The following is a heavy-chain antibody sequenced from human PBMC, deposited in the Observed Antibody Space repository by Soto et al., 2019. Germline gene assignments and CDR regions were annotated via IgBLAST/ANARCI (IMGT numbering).Heavy chain of an antibody. Sequence: GGSLRLSCAASGFTVSSNYMSWVRQAPGEGLGWVSVIYSGGSTYYADSVKGRFTISRDNSKNTLYLQMNSLRAEDTAVYYCAKDRSKEGYYYYGMDVWGQGTAATVSS. J-gene: IGHJ6*02. V-gene: IGHV3-53*01. CDR2: IYSGGST. CDR1: GFTVSSNY. CDR3: AKDRSKEGYYYYGMDV.